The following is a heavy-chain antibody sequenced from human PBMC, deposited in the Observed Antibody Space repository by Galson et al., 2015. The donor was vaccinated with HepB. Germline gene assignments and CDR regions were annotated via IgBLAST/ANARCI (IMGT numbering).Heavy chain of an antibody. CDR1: GYTFTSYA. V-gene: IGHV7-4-1*02. CDR3: ASQGVGGSFPWFDP. CDR2: INTNTGNP. Sequence: SVKVSCKASGYTFTSYAMNWVRQAPGQGLEWMGWINTNTGNPTYAQGFTGRFVFSLDTSVSTAYLQISSLKAEDTAMYYCASQGVGGSFPWFDPWGQGTLVTVSS. D-gene: IGHD2-15*01. J-gene: IGHJ5*02.